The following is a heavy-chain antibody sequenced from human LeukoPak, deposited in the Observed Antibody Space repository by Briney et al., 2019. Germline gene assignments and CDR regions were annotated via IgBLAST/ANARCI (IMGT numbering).Heavy chain of an antibody. J-gene: IGHJ4*02. CDR1: GFTLKTYG. Sequence: PGRSLTLSCVASGFTLKTYGMHWVRQAPGKGLDWVAVIHNDGSKKYYADSVKGRFTISREDSKNTLYLQMNSLRADDTALYYCARDLSYWGLDFAYWGQGTLVTVSS. V-gene: IGHV3-33*01. CDR2: IHNDGSKK. CDR3: ARDLSYWGLDFAY. D-gene: IGHD7-27*01.